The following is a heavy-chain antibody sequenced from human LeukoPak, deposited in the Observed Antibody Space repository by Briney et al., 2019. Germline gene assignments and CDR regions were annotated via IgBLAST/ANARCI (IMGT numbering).Heavy chain of an antibody. CDR2: ISGSGGST. J-gene: IGHJ4*02. CDR3: ARDSSMLRGPLVIYYFDF. D-gene: IGHD3-10*01. V-gene: IGHV3-23*01. Sequence: PGGSLRLSCAASGFTFSNYGMSWVRQAPGKGLEWVSAISGSGGSTYYADSVKGRFTISRDNSKNTLYLQMNSLRVEDTAVYYCARDSSMLRGPLVIYYFDFWGQGTLVTVSS. CDR1: GFTFSNYG.